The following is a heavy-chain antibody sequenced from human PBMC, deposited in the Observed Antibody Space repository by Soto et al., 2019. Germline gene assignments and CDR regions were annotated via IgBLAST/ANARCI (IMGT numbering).Heavy chain of an antibody. CDR1: GFTFSTYS. V-gene: IGHV3-23*01. Sequence: PVGSLRLSCAASGFTFSTYSMTWVRQAPGKGLEWVAHITATGGTTYYADSVKGRFTTSRDTSRNTLYLQMNSLRAEDTALYYCAKCMQAYWNYDAHHIWGQGTMVTVSS. CDR2: ITATGGTT. J-gene: IGHJ3*02. CDR3: AKCMQAYWNYDAHHI. D-gene: IGHD1-7*01.